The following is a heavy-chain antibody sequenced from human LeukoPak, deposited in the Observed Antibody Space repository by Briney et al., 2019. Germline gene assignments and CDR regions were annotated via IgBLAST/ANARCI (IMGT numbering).Heavy chain of an antibody. D-gene: IGHD3-9*01. V-gene: IGHV4-59*08. CDR3: ARQGYDILTGYIDAFDI. CDR2: IYSSGST. J-gene: IGHJ3*02. Sequence: SETLSLTCTVSGGSISSYSWNWIRQPAGKGLEWIGHIYSSGSTNYNPSLKSRVTISIDTSKNQFSLKLRSVTAADTAIYYCARQGYDILTGYIDAFDIWGQGTMVTVSS. CDR1: GGSISSYS.